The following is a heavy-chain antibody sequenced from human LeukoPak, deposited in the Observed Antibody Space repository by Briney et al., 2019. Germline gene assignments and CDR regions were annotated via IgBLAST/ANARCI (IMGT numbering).Heavy chain of an antibody. V-gene: IGHV3-7*01. CDR1: GFSFDTHW. CDR2: IKPDGSAE. CDR3: SGRSGFSSIY. D-gene: IGHD2-2*01. Sequence: GGSLRLSCEASGFSFDTHWMNWVRQFPGGGLEWVANIKPDGSAEYYLDSVKGRFSISRDNVKNLVYLQLNSLGTEDTAVYYCSGRSGFSSIYWGQGTLVTVS. J-gene: IGHJ4*02.